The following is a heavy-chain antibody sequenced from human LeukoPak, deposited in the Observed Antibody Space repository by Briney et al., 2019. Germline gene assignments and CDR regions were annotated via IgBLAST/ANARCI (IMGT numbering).Heavy chain of an antibody. CDR3: ARRDILTGYYRFDP. CDR2: IIPIFGTA. Sequence: ASVKVSCKASGGTFSSYAISWVRQAPGQGLEWMGGIIPIFGTANYAQKFQGRVTITADKSTSTAYMELSSLRSEDTAVYYCARRDILTGYYRFDPWGQGTLVTVSS. CDR1: GGTFSSYA. V-gene: IGHV1-69*06. D-gene: IGHD3-9*01. J-gene: IGHJ5*02.